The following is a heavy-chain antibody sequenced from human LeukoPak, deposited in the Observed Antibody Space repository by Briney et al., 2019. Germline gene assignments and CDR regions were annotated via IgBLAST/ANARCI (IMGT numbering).Heavy chain of an antibody. D-gene: IGHD6-19*01. CDR1: GFTFSSYA. Sequence: GGSLRLSCAASGFTFSSYAMHWVRQAPGKGLEWVAVISYDGSNKYYADSVKGRFTISRDNSKNTLYLQTNSLRAEDTAVYYCVQEAVGGTIPHFAYWGQGTLVTVSS. V-gene: IGHV3-30-3*01. J-gene: IGHJ4*02. CDR2: ISYDGSNK. CDR3: VQEAVGGTIPHFAY.